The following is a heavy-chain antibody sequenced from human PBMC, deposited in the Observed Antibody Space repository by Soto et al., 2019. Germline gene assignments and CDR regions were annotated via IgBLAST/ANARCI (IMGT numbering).Heavy chain of an antibody. CDR1: GFTFSSSA. J-gene: IGHJ1*01. V-gene: IGHV3-23*01. Sequence: EVQLLESGGGLVQPGGSLRLSCAASGFTFSSSAMSWVRQAPGKGLDWVSTISGNGDTTYYADSVKGRFTISRDMSKSPLYLKINSLRAEYTAVYYCAKIRGYDLGSTTFQHWGKGTLVTVSS. CDR2: ISGNGDTT. D-gene: IGHD5-12*01. CDR3: AKIRGYDLGSTTFQH.